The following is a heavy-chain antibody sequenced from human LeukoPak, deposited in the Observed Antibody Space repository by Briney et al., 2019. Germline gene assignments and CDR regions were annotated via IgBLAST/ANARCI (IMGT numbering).Heavy chain of an antibody. CDR2: IFHSGST. CDR3: VYGGNSGDWLY. D-gene: IGHD4-23*01. Sequence: SETLSLTCAVSGDSINNGKWWSWVRQPPVKGLEWIGEIFHSGSTNYNPSLKSRLTMSVDKSNNQFSLRLSSVTAADTAVYYCVYGGNSGDWLYWGQGTLVTVSS. CDR1: GDSINNGKW. V-gene: IGHV4-4*02. J-gene: IGHJ4*02.